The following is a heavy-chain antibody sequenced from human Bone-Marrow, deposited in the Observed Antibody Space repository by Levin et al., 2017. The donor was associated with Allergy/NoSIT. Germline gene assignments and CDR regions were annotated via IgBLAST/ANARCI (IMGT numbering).Heavy chain of an antibody. CDR1: GGTFSSYA. D-gene: IGHD4-17*01. V-gene: IGHV1-69*13. CDR3: ASNTVTTAQDAFDI. Sequence: SVKVSCKASGGTFSSYAISWVRQAPGQGLEWMGGIIPIFGTANYAQKFQGRVTITADESTSTAYMELSSLRSEDTAVYYCASNTVTTAQDAFDIWGQGTMVTVSS. CDR2: IIPIFGTA. J-gene: IGHJ3*02.